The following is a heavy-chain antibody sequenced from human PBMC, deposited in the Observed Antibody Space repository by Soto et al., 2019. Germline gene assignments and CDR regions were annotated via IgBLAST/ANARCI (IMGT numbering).Heavy chain of an antibody. CDR1: GGSISSGDYY. CDR2: IYYSGST. J-gene: IGHJ4*02. D-gene: IGHD5-18*01. V-gene: IGHV4-30-4*01. Sequence: SETLSLTCTVSGGSISSGDYYWSWIRQPPGKGQKRIGYIYYSGSTYYNPSLKSRVNISVDTSKNQFSLKLSSVTAADTAVYYCARGRRGYSYGPCDYWGQGTLVTVSS. CDR3: ARGRRGYSYGPCDY.